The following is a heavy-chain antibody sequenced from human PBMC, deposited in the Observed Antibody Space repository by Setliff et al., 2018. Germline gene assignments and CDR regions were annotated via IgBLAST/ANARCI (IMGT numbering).Heavy chain of an antibody. D-gene: IGHD4-17*01. CDR1: GFGVSSNY. CDR3: AKDPNGDFFGAFDT. V-gene: IGHV3-53*01. Sequence: AGGSLRLSCAASGFGVSSNYMTWVRQVPGKGLEWISSIKDSDYSTYYADSVKGRFTISRDNSKNTLYLQMNGLRAEDSALYYCAKDPNGDFFGAFDTWGQGALVTVSS. J-gene: IGHJ5*02. CDR2: IKDSDYST.